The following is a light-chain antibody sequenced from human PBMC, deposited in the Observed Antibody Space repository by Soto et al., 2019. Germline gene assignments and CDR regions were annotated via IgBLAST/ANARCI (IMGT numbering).Light chain of an antibody. Sequence: DIQMTQSPSSLSASVGDRITITCRASQSVSVWLAWYQQKPGKAPKLLLYHASTLANGVPSRFSGSGSGTDFTLTITDLQPDDFATYYCQQCNTYPLTFGGGTKVDIK. V-gene: IGKV1-5*01. J-gene: IGKJ4*01. CDR2: HAS. CDR1: QSVSVW. CDR3: QQCNTYPLT.